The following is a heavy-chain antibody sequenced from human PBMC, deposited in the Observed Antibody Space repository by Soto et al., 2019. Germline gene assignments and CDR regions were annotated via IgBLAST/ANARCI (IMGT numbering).Heavy chain of an antibody. V-gene: IGHV3-30*18. Sequence: QVQMVESGGGVAQPGGSLKLSCAVSGFTFSAFAMYWVRQAPGKGLEWVALISYDGRNEDYAESVRGRFTISRDNSKNTLYLDMKSLSAEDSAVYFCAKGVVREPAYFDDWGQGTLVTVSS. CDR1: GFTFSAFA. CDR3: AKGVVREPAYFDD. CDR2: ISYDGRNE. D-gene: IGHD3-10*01. J-gene: IGHJ4*02.